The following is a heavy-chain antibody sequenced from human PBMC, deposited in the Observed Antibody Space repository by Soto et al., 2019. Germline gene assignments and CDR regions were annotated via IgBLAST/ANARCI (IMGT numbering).Heavy chain of an antibody. D-gene: IGHD2-15*01. CDR2: INSDGNST. CDR3: ARLDCSGGSCYFDY. J-gene: IGHJ4*02. V-gene: IGHV3-74*01. CDR1: GFTFSSYW. Sequence: GGSLRLSCAASGFTFSSYWMHWVRQAPGKGLVWVSRINSDGNSTSYADSVKGRFTISRDNAKNTLYLQMNSLRAEDTAVYYCARLDCSGGSCYFDYWGQGTLVTVSS.